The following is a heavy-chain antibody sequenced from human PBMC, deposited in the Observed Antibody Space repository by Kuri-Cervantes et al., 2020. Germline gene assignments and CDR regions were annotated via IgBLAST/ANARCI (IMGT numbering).Heavy chain of an antibody. CDR2: INAGNGNT. D-gene: IGHD6-13*01. CDR3: ARDSSSWYIIGYFQH. Sequence: ASVKVSCKAFGYTFTNYYMHWVRQAPGQRLEWMGWINAGNGNTKYSQKFQGRVTITRDTSASTAYMELSSLRSEDTAVYYCARDSSSWYIIGYFQHWGQGTLVTVSS. V-gene: IGHV1-3*01. J-gene: IGHJ1*01. CDR1: GYTFTNYY.